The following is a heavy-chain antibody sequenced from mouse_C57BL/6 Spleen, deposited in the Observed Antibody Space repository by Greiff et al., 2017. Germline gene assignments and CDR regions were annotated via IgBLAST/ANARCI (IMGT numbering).Heavy chain of an antibody. Sequence: QVHVKQSGAELARPGASVKLSCKASGYTFTSYGISWVKQRTGQGLEWIGEINPRSGNTYSNEKFKGKATLTADKSSSTAYMELRSLTSEDSAVXFCARGGFTTGYWYFDVWGTGTTVTVSS. CDR3: ARGGFTTGYWYFDV. CDR2: INPRSGNT. D-gene: IGHD1-1*01. J-gene: IGHJ1*03. V-gene: IGHV1-81*01. CDR1: GYTFTSYG.